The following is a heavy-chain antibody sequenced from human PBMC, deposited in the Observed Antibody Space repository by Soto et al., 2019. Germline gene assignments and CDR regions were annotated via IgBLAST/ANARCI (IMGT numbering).Heavy chain of an antibody. CDR1: GYSFTSYW. Sequence: GESLKLSCKGSGYSFTSYWIGWVRQMPGKGLEWMGIIYPGDSDTRYSPSFQGQVTISADKSISTAYLQWSSLKASDTAMYYCARIDYDILTGYIGEFDPWGQGTLVTVS. CDR2: IYPGDSDT. D-gene: IGHD3-9*01. CDR3: ARIDYDILTGYIGEFDP. J-gene: IGHJ5*02. V-gene: IGHV5-51*01.